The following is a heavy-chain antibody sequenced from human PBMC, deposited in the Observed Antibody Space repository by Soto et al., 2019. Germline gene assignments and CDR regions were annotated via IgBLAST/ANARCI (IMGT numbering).Heavy chain of an antibody. Sequence: PGGSLRLSCAASGFGFTFSTSAMSWVRQAPGKGLEWVSTFRESGGTTHYANSVKGRFTISRDNSNNLLYLHMNGLRAEDTGRNFCGKEMFAAAYAATSPFDLWGQGTLVTVSS. CDR2: FRESGGTT. CDR1: GFGFTFSTSA. CDR3: GKEMFAAAYAATSPFDL. D-gene: IGHD2-8*01. V-gene: IGHV3-23*01. J-gene: IGHJ4*02.